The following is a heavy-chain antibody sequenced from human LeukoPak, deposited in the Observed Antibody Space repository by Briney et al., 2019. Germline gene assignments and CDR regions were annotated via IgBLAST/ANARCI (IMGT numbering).Heavy chain of an antibody. Sequence: GGSLRLSCVASGFTVSSNYMSWVRQAPGKGLEWVSVIYSGGSTYYADSVKGRFTISRDNSKNTLYLQMNSLRAEDTAVYYCARDSSSSTSCYHYYGMDVWGQGTTVTVSS. J-gene: IGHJ6*02. CDR1: GFTVSSNY. CDR2: IYSGGST. CDR3: ARDSSSSTSCYHYYGMDV. V-gene: IGHV3-53*01. D-gene: IGHD2-2*01.